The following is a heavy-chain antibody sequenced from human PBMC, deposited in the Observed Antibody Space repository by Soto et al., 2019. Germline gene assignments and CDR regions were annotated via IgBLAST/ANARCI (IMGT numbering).Heavy chain of an antibody. V-gene: IGHV4-31*03. CDR3: ARLNPLSYYFDY. CDR2: IYYSGST. CDR1: GGSISSGGYY. J-gene: IGHJ4*02. Sequence: TLSLTCTVSGGSISSGGYYWSWIRQHPGKGLEWIGYIYYSGSTYYNPSLKSRVTISVDTSENQFSLKLSSVTAADTAVYYCARLNPLSYYFDYWGQGTLVTVSS.